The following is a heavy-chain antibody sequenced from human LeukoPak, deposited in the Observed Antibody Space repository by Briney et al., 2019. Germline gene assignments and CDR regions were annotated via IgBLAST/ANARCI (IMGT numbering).Heavy chain of an antibody. CDR2: INHSGST. V-gene: IGHV4-34*01. J-gene: IGHJ4*02. CDR3: ARVSIAAAGIGY. Sequence: SETLSLTCAVYGGSFSGYYWSWIRQPPGKGLEWIGEINHSGSTNYNPSLQSRVTISVDTSKNQFSLKLSSVTAADTAVYYCARVSIAAAGIGYWGQGTLVTVSS. CDR1: GGSFSGYY. D-gene: IGHD6-13*01.